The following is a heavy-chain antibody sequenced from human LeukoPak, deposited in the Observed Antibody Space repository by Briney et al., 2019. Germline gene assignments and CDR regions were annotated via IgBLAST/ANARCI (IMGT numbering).Heavy chain of an antibody. CDR3: AKKLPGSSWPIDY. D-gene: IGHD6-13*01. CDR1: GFTFNSYS. Sequence: PGGSLRLSCAASGFTFNSYSMTWVRQAPGKGLEWVSVISGNSDITYYADSVKGRFTISRDNSKNTLYLQMNSLRAEDTAIYYCAKKLPGSSWPIDYWGQGTLVTVS. J-gene: IGHJ4*02. CDR2: ISGNSDIT. V-gene: IGHV3-23*01.